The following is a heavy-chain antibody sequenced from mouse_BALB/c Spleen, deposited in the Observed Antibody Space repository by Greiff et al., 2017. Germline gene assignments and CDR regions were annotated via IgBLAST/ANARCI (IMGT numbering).Heavy chain of an antibody. CDR2: ISSGGST. Sequence: EVQLVESGGGLVKPGGSLKLSCAASGFTFSSYAMSWVRQTPEKRLEWVASISSGGSTYYPDSVKGRFTFSRDNARNILYLQMSSLRSEDTAMYYCASLYGNYEDAMDYWGQGTSVTVSS. CDR1: GFTFSSYA. J-gene: IGHJ4*01. CDR3: ASLYGNYEDAMDY. V-gene: IGHV5-6-5*01. D-gene: IGHD2-1*01.